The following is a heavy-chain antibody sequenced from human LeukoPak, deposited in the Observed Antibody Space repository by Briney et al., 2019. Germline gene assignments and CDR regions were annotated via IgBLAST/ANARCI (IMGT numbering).Heavy chain of an antibody. CDR3: ARGRFRRGESYGALINYYYYYMDV. CDR1: GGSFSGYY. D-gene: IGHD1-26*01. Sequence: PSETLSLTCAVYGGSFSGYYWSWIRQPPGKGLEWIGEINHSGSTNYNPSLKSRVTISVDTSKNQFSLKLSSVTAADTAVYYCARGRFRRGESYGALINYYYYYMDVWGKGTTVTVSS. CDR2: INHSGST. J-gene: IGHJ6*03. V-gene: IGHV4-34*01.